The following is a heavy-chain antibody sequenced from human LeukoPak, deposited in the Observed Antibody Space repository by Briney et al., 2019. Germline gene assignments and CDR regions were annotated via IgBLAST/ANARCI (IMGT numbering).Heavy chain of an antibody. V-gene: IGHV4-34*01. CDR3: ARGAGLYGSGSYFGY. J-gene: IGHJ4*02. CDR1: GGSFSGYY. D-gene: IGHD3-10*01. Sequence: PSETLSLTCAVYGGSFSGYYWSWIRQPPGKGLEWIGEINHSGGTNYNPSLKSRVTISVDTSKNQFSLKLSSVTAADTAVYYCARGAGLYGSGSYFGYWGQGTLVTVSS. CDR2: INHSGGT.